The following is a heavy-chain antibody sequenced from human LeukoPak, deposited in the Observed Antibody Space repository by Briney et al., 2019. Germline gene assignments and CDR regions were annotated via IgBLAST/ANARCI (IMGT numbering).Heavy chain of an antibody. CDR1: GFTFSDHY. CDR3: ARGHWGLDS. CDR2: ISHTGTTI. J-gene: IGHJ4*02. Sequence: GGSLRLSCAASGFTFSDHYMTWIRQGPGKGLEWVSYISHTGTTIYYADSVKGRFTLSRDNARNSLYLQMNSLRAEDTAVYYCARGHWGLDSWGQGTLVSVSS. V-gene: IGHV3-11*04. D-gene: IGHD7-27*01.